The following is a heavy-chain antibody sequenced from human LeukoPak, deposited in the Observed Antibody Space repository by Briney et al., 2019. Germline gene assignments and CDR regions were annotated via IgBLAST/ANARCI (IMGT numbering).Heavy chain of an antibody. D-gene: IGHD3-10*01. Sequence: GGSLRLSCAASEFTFTTYWMGWVRQAPGKGLEWVANINPDGSEEYYVDSVKGRFTVSRDNAKNSLFLQMNSLRAEDTAVYYCARELSTGTDYFDYWGQGTLVTVSS. J-gene: IGHJ4*02. CDR2: INPDGSEE. CDR1: EFTFTTYW. V-gene: IGHV3-7*01. CDR3: ARELSTGTDYFDY.